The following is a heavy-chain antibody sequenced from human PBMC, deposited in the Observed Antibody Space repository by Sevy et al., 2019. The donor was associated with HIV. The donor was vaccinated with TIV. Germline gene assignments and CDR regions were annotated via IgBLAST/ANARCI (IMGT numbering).Heavy chain of an antibody. CDR1: GFTFSRYA. V-gene: IGHV3-30*04. J-gene: IGHJ6*02. CDR2: ISYDGSNK. CDR3: ARITQGGTIFSGMDV. D-gene: IGHD3-9*01. Sequence: GGSLRLSCAASGFTFSRYALHWVRQAPGKGLEWVAVISYDGSNKYSADSVKGRFTISTDNSRNTLNLQMNSLRGEDTAVYYCARITQGGTIFSGMDVWGQGTTVIVSS.